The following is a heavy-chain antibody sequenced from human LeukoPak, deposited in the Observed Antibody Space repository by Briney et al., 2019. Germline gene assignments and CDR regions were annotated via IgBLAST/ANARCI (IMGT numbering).Heavy chain of an antibody. CDR1: GYTFTGYY. J-gene: IGHJ5*02. CDR2: INPNSGGT. D-gene: IGHD3-3*01. Sequence: GASVKVSRKASGYTFTGYYMHWVRQAPGQGLEWMGWINPNSGGTNYAQKFQGRVTMTRDTSISTAYMELSRLRSDDTAVYYCSLTYYDFWSGYSDNWFDPWGQGTLVTVSS. V-gene: IGHV1-2*02. CDR3: SLTYYDFWSGYSDNWFDP.